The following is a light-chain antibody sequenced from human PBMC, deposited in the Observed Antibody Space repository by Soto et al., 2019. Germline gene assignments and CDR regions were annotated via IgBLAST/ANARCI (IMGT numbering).Light chain of an antibody. CDR2: GNN. V-gene: IGLV1-40*01. Sequence: QAVVTQPPSVSGAPGQRVTISCTGSSSNIGARYDVHWYQQLPGTAPKLLIYGNNNRPSGVPDRFSGSKSGTSASLAITGLQAEDEADYYCQSYDSSLSGSVLGTGTKLTVL. CDR1: SSNIGARYD. CDR3: QSYDSSLSGSV. J-gene: IGLJ1*01.